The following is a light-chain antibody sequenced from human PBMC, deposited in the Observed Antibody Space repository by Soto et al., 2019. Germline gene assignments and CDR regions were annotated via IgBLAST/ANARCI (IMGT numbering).Light chain of an antibody. J-gene: IGKJ5*01. V-gene: IGKV3-11*01. CDR3: QQRSSRPREIS. Sequence: EIVMTQSPATLSVSPGERATLSWRAGQSVSSNLAWYQQKPGQAPRLLIYEASNRATGIPARLSASGSEKDFTLTISSLEPEDFAVYYCQQRSSRPREISFGQGTRLEIK. CDR1: QSVSSN. CDR2: EAS.